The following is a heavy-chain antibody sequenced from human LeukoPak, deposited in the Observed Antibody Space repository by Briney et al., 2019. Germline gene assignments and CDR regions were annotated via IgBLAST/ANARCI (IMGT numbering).Heavy chain of an antibody. CDR1: GGSFSGYY. CDR3: ARVSEQKPLDY. J-gene: IGHJ4*02. D-gene: IGHD1-26*01. V-gene: IGHV4-34*01. CDR2: INHSGST. Sequence: SETLSLTCAVYGGSFSGYYWSWIRQPPGKGLEWIGEINHSGSTNYNPSLKSRVTISVDTSKNQFSLKLSSVTAADTAVYYCARVSEQKPLDYWGQGTLVTVSS.